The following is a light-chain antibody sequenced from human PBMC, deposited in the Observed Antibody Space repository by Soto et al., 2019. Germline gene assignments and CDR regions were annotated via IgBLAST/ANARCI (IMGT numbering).Light chain of an antibody. V-gene: IGKV3-20*01. CDR1: QSVSSSY. Sequence: EIVLTHSPGTLSLSPGERATLSCRASQSVSSSYLAWYQQKPGQAPRLLIYGASRRATGIPDRFSGSASGTDFTLTISRLEPEDFAVYFCQQYSDLPMTFGQGTRLEIK. J-gene: IGKJ5*01. CDR2: GAS. CDR3: QQYSDLPMT.